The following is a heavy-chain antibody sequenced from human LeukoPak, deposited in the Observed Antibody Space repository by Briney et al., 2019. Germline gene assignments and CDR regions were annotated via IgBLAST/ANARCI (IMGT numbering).Heavy chain of an antibody. J-gene: IGHJ4*02. Sequence: GRSLRLSCAASGFTFSAYAMYWVRQAPGKGLEWVALMSYDGGDKYYADSVKGRFTISRDNSKNTLYLQMNSLRSEDTAVYYCAAGVRFLEWLLADYWGQGTLVTVSS. CDR2: MSYDGGDK. D-gene: IGHD3-3*01. V-gene: IGHV3-30-3*01. CDR1: GFTFSAYA. CDR3: AAGVRFLEWLLADY.